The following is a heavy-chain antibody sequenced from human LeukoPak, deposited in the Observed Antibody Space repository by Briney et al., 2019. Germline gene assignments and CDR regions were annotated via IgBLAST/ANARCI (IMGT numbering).Heavy chain of an antibody. J-gene: IGHJ4*02. CDR3: ARGYCSGGSCYFNYFDY. CDR2: TSTSSTYI. Sequence: PGGSLRLSCAASGFTFSRYSMNWVRQGPGKGLEWVSSTSTSSTYIYYADSVKGRFTTSRDNAKNSLYLQLNSLRAEDTAVYYCARGYCSGGSCYFNYFDYWGQGTLVTVSS. D-gene: IGHD2-15*01. CDR1: GFTFSRYS. V-gene: IGHV3-21*01.